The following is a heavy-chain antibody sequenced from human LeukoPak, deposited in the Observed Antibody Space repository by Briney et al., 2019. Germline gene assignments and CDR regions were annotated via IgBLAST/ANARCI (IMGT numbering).Heavy chain of an antibody. CDR1: GVSFSTTW. Sequence: GGSLRLSCAASGVSFSTTWMHWVRQAPGKGLMWVSHVSSDGSRTYADSVKGRFTVSRDNNKDMVYLQMSSLRAEDTAVYYCATDGAYGLTHWGQGTLVTVSS. J-gene: IGHJ4*02. D-gene: IGHD3-16*01. CDR2: VSSDGSRT. CDR3: ATDGAYGLTH. V-gene: IGHV3-74*01.